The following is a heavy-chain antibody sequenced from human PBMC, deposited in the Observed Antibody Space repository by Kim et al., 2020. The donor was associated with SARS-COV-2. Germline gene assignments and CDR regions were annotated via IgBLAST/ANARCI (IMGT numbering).Heavy chain of an antibody. CDR2: ISSGGATI. CDR1: EFTFSSYE. Sequence: GGSLRLSCAASEFTFSSYEMNWVRQAPGKGLEWVSYISSGGATIYYADSVKGRFTISRDNAKSSLYLQMNSRGVEDTAVYYCARDLPKVRGILPYFYGMDVWGQGTTLTVSS. J-gene: IGHJ6*02. D-gene: IGHD3-10*01. V-gene: IGHV3-48*03. CDR3: ARDLPKVRGILPYFYGMDV.